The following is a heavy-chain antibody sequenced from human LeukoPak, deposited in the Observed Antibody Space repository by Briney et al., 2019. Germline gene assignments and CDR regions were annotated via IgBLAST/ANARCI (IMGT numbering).Heavy chain of an antibody. CDR3: ARDSRWELPTGYYYGMDV. J-gene: IGHJ6*02. D-gene: IGHD1-26*01. Sequence: GGSLRLSCAASGFTFSSYAMSWIRQAPGKGLEWVSYISSSGSTIYYADSVKGRFTISRDNAKNSLYLQMNSLRAEDTAVYYCARDSRWELPTGYYYGMDVWGQGTTVTVPS. CDR1: GFTFSSYA. V-gene: IGHV3-11*01. CDR2: ISSSGSTI.